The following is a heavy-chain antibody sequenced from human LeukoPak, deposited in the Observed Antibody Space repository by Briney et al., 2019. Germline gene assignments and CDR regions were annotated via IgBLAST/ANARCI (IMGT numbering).Heavy chain of an antibody. CDR1: GFTFSSYG. Sequence: GGTPRLSCAASGFTFSSYGMSWVRQAPGKGLEWVSAISGSGGSTYYADSVKGRFTISRDNSKNTLCLQMNSLRAEDTAVYYCALGYSGYDWYFDYWGQGTLVTVSS. J-gene: IGHJ4*02. D-gene: IGHD5-12*01. CDR2: ISGSGGST. CDR3: ALGYSGYDWYFDY. V-gene: IGHV3-23*01.